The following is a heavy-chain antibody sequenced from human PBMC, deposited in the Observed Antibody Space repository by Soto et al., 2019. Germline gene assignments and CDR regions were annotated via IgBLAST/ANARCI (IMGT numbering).Heavy chain of an antibody. CDR1: GYSSSSGYY. CDR2: IYHAGST. D-gene: IGHD3-22*01. V-gene: IGHV4-38-2*01. CDR3: ARVGPWVPYYYDSSPYTFENGLGP. J-gene: IGHJ5*02. Sequence: SETLSLTCADSGYSSSSGYYWGWLRQPPGKGLEWIGSIYHAGSTYYNPSLNSRVTLSIDMTNNHVSLILNSVTAADTAVYYCARVGPWVPYYYDSSPYTFENGLGPWGQGTVVTVSS.